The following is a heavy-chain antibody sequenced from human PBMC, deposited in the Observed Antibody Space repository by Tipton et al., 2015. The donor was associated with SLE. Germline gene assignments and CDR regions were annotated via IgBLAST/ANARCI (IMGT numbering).Heavy chain of an antibody. Sequence: TLSLTCTVSGGSISSGVYYWGWVRQPPGKGLEWIASVYYNGDTFYSPSLKSRLTISPDTPRNQFSLKLNSVTAADTAMYYCVRHDSILRGDYWGQVTLVTVSS. CDR1: GGSISSGVYY. V-gene: IGHV4-39*07. CDR2: VYYNGDT. J-gene: IGHJ4*02. D-gene: IGHD4-17*01. CDR3: VRHDSILRGDY.